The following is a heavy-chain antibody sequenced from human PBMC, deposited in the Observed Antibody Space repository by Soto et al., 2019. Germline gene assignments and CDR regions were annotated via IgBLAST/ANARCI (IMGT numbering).Heavy chain of an antibody. CDR2: IYPRDSDT. CDR1: GYSFTSYC. V-gene: IGHV5-51*01. CDR3: VCESIAVAGYYFDY. J-gene: IGHJ4*02. D-gene: IGHD6-19*01. Sequence: GESLKISCKGSGYSFTSYCIGWVRQMPWKGLEWMGIIYPRDSDTRYSPSFQGQVTISADKSISTAYLQWSSLKASDTAMYYCVCESIAVAGYYFDYSGQGTVVTV.